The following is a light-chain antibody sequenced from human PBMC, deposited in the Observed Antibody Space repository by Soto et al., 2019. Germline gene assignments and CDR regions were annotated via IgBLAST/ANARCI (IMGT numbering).Light chain of an antibody. CDR1: SSNIGSNY. J-gene: IGLJ2*01. CDR3: AAWDDSLSAYVV. Sequence: QPVLTQPPSASGTPGQRVTISCSGSSSNIGSNYVYWYQQFPGTAPKLLIYRNNQRPSGVPDRFSGSKSGTSASLAISGLRSGDEADYYCAAWDDSLSAYVVFGGGTQLTVL. V-gene: IGLV1-47*01. CDR2: RNN.